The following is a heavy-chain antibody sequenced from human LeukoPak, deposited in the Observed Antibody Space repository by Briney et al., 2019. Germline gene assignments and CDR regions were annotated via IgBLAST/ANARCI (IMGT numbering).Heavy chain of an antibody. V-gene: IGHV3-11*06. CDR3: ARVPTVGDYYFDY. Sequence: PGGSLRLSCAASGFTFSDYYMSWIRQAPGKGLEWVSYISIISSYTNYADSVKGRFTISRDNAKNSLYLQMNSLRAEDTAVYYCARVPTVGDYYFDYWGQGTLVTVSS. D-gene: IGHD4-23*01. CDR1: GFTFSDYY. J-gene: IGHJ4*02. CDR2: ISIISSYT.